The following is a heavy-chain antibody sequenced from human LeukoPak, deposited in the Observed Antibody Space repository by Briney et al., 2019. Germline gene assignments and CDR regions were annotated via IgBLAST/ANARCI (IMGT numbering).Heavy chain of an antibody. V-gene: IGHV3-64D*09. Sequence: PGGSLRLSCSASGFTFSSYAMHWVRQAPGKGLEYVSAISSNGGGTYYADSVKGRFTISRDNSKNTLYLQMSSLRAEDTAVYYCVIKTTKAIAVADYYFDYWGQGTLVTVSA. CDR2: ISSNGGGT. CDR3: VIKTTKAIAVADYYFDY. D-gene: IGHD6-19*01. CDR1: GFTFSSYA. J-gene: IGHJ4*02.